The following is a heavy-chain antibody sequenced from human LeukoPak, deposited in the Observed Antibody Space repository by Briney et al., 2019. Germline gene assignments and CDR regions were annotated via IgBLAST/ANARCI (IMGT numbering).Heavy chain of an antibody. J-gene: IGHJ6*02. Sequence: GGSLRLSCAASGFTFSSYGMHWVRQAPGKGLEGVAVISYDGSNKYYADSVKGRFTISRDNSKNTLYLQMNSLRAEDTAVYYCAKDLVGATPQGMDVWGQGTTVTVSS. V-gene: IGHV3-30*18. D-gene: IGHD1-26*01. CDR3: AKDLVGATPQGMDV. CDR1: GFTFSSYG. CDR2: ISYDGSNK.